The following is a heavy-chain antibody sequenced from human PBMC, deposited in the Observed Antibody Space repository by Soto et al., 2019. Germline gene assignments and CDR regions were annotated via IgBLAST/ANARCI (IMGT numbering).Heavy chain of an antibody. Sequence: QVQLVQSGAEVKKPGSSVNVSCKTSGGTFGNTAVTWVRQAPGQGLEWMGGIVPMFGTANYALKFQGRVTITADESTNTAYLELRSLRSDDTAVYYCARDGDPGYTFWSGPLGGGRFDPWGQRTLVTVSS. V-gene: IGHV1-69*12. CDR3: ARDGDPGYTFWSGPLGGGRFDP. CDR2: IVPMFGTA. CDR1: GGTFGNTA. J-gene: IGHJ5*02. D-gene: IGHD3-3*01.